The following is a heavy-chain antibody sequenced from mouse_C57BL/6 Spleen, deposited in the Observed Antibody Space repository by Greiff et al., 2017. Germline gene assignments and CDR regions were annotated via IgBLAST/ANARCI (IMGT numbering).Heavy chain of an antibody. CDR2: IHPNSGST. V-gene: IGHV1-64*01. CDR3: ARIYYGNWGWFAY. J-gene: IGHJ3*01. D-gene: IGHD2-1*01. Sequence: QVQLQQPGAELVKPGASVKLSCKASGYTFTSYWMHWVKQRPGQGLEWIGMIHPNSGSTNYNEKFKSKATLTVDKSSSTAYMQLSSLTSEDSAVYYSARIYYGNWGWFAYWGQGTLVTVSA. CDR1: GYTFTSYW.